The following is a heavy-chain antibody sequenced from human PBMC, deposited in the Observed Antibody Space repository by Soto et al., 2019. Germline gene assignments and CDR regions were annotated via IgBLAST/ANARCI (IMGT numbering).Heavy chain of an antibody. CDR3: ARVDGRYYYFYGMDV. J-gene: IGHJ6*02. CDR1: GFTFSSYW. Sequence: GGSLRLSCAASGFTFSSYWMSWVRQAPGKGLEWVANIKQDGSEKYYVDSVKGRFTISRDNAKNSLYLQMNSLRAEDTAVYYCARVDGRYYYFYGMDVWGQGPTVTV. V-gene: IGHV3-7*01. D-gene: IGHD4-17*01. CDR2: IKQDGSEK.